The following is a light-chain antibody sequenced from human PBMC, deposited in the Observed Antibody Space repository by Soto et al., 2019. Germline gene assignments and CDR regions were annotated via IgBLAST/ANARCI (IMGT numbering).Light chain of an antibody. Sequence: GDRVTITCRASQTIINQFAWYQQKPGKAPKVLIYDSSSLESGVPSRFSGSGSGTEFTLTISSLQRDDFATYYCQQYNSYKTFGQGTKVEIK. J-gene: IGKJ1*01. CDR3: QQYNSYKT. CDR2: DSS. CDR1: QTIINQ. V-gene: IGKV1-5*01.